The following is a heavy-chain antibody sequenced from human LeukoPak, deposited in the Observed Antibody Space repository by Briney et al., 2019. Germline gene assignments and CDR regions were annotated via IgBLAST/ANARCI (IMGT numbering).Heavy chain of an antibody. Sequence: GASVKVSCKASGYTFTSYAMNWVRQAPGQGLEWMGWINTNTGNPTYAQGFTGRFVFSLDTSVSTAYLQISSLKAEDTAVYYCTRAPRYYYYDILTGYLEPGEHFDYWGQGTLVTVSS. V-gene: IGHV7-4-1*02. J-gene: IGHJ4*02. CDR3: TRAPRYYYYDILTGYLEPGEHFDY. CDR2: INTNTGNP. CDR1: GYTFTSYA. D-gene: IGHD3-9*01.